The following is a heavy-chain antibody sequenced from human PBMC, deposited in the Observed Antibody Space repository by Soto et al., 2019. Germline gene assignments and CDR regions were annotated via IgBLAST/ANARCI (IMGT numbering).Heavy chain of an antibody. V-gene: IGHV1-69*13. Sequence: GASVKVSCKASGGTFSSYAISWVRQAPGQGLEWMGGIIPIFGTANYAQKFQGRVTITADESTSTAYMELSSLRSEDTAVYYCARGAGIAARRGAFDIWGQGTMVTVSS. J-gene: IGHJ3*02. CDR2: IIPIFGTA. D-gene: IGHD6-6*01. CDR3: ARGAGIAARRGAFDI. CDR1: GGTFSSYA.